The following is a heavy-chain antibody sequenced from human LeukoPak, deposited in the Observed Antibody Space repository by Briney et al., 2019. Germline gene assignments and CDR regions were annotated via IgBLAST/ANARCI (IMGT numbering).Heavy chain of an antibody. J-gene: IGHJ6*03. CDR2: INPNSGGA. CDR1: GYTFTGYY. V-gene: IGHV1-2*02. CDR3: ARGLTTPYYYYYMDV. Sequence: ASVKVSCKASGYTFTGYYMHWVRQAPGQGLEWMGWINPNSGGANYAQKFQGRVTMTRDTSISTAYMELSRLGSDDTAVYYCARGLTTPYYYYYMDVWGKGTTVTVSS. D-gene: IGHD4-11*01.